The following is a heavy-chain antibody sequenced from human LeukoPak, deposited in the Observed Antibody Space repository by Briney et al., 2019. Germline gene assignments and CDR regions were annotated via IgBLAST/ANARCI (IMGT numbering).Heavy chain of an antibody. CDR3: ARDTYYYDSSGYQKYFQH. J-gene: IGHJ1*01. CDR2: IYSGGST. D-gene: IGHD3-22*01. Sequence: GGSLRLSCAASGFTVSSNYMSWVRQAPGKGLEWVSVIYSGGSTYYADSVKGRFTISRDNSKNTPYLQMNSPRAEDTAVYYCARDTYYYDSSGYQKYFQHWGQGTLVTVSS. V-gene: IGHV3-53*01. CDR1: GFTVSSNY.